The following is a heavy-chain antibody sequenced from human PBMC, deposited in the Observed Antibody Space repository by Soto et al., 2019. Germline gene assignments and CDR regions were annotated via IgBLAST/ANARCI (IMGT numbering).Heavy chain of an antibody. CDR2: ISSSSSTI. CDR1: GFTFSSYS. D-gene: IGHD6-13*01. CDR3: ARGDSSSWHHPHNWFDP. J-gene: IGHJ5*02. V-gene: IGHV3-48*01. Sequence: EVQLVESGGGLVQPGGSLRLSCAASGFTFSSYSMNWVRQAPGKGLEWVSYISSSSSTIYYADSVKGRFTISRDNAKNSLYLQMNSLRAEDTAVYDCARGDSSSWHHPHNWFDPWGQGTLVTVSS.